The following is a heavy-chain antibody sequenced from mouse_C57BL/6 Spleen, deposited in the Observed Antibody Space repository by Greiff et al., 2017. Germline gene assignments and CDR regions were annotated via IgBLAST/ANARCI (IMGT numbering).Heavy chain of an antibody. D-gene: IGHD2-1*01. CDR1: GYSITSGYY. CDR2: ISYDGSN. CDR3: AREGYGNFPWFAY. Sequence: EVQLQQSGPGLVKPSQSLSLTCSVTGYSITSGYYWNWIRQFPGNKLEWMGYISYDGSNNYNPSLKNRISITRDTSKNQFFLKLNSVTTEDTATYYCAREGYGNFPWFAYWGQGTLVTVSA. V-gene: IGHV3-6*01. J-gene: IGHJ3*01.